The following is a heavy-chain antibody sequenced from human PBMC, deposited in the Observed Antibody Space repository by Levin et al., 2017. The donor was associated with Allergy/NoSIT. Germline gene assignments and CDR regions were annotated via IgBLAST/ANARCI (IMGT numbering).Heavy chain of an antibody. Sequence: ESLKISCTVSGGSVSSGSYYWSWIRQPPGKGLEWIGYIYYSGSTNYNPSLKSRVTISVDTSKNQFSLKLSSVTAADTAVYYCASQPVVVVAATVYWGQGTLVTVSS. CDR3: ASQPVVVVAATVY. V-gene: IGHV4-61*01. CDR1: GGSVSSGSYY. D-gene: IGHD2-15*01. CDR2: IYYSGST. J-gene: IGHJ4*02.